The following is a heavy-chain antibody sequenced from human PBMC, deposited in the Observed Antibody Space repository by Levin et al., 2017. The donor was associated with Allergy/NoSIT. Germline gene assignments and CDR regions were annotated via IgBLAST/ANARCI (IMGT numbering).Heavy chain of an antibody. CDR3: ATKRYSSSWYPGGAFDI. CDR1: GYTFTSYD. Sequence: GGSLRLSCKASGYTFTSYDINWVRQATGQGLEWMGWMNPNSGNTGYAQKFQGRVTMTRNTSISTAYMELSSLRSEDTAVYYCATKRYSSSWYPGGAFDIWGQGTMVTVSS. J-gene: IGHJ3*02. CDR2: MNPNSGNT. V-gene: IGHV1-8*01. D-gene: IGHD6-13*01.